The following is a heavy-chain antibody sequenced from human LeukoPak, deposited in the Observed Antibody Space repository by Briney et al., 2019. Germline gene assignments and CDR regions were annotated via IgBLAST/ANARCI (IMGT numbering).Heavy chain of an antibody. J-gene: IGHJ4*02. CDR1: GFTFNTYA. CDR3: ARYYPGSGTYYKIPPGN. CDR2: ISYDGSNY. Sequence: GRSLRLSCAASGFTFNTYAMHWVRQAPGKGLEWVAVISYDGSNYYYADSVKGRYTISRDNSKNTLFLQMDSLRAEDTALYYCARYYPGSGTYYKIPPGNWGQGTLVTVSS. V-gene: IGHV3-30*01. D-gene: IGHD3-10*01.